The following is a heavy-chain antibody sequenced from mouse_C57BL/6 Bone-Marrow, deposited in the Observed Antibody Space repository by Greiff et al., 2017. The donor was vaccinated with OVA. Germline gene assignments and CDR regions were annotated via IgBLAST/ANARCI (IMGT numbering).Heavy chain of an antibody. D-gene: IGHD1-1*01. CDR2: ISNLAYSI. CDR1: GFTFSDYG. J-gene: IGHJ1*03. CDR3: ARVFYYGSSYWYFDV. V-gene: IGHV5-15*01. Sequence: EVMLVESGGGLVQPGGSLKLSCAASGFTFSDYGMAWVRQAPRKGPEWVAFISNLAYSIYYADTVTGRLTISRENAKNTLYLEMSSLRSEDTAMYYCARVFYYGSSYWYFDVWGTGTTVTVSS.